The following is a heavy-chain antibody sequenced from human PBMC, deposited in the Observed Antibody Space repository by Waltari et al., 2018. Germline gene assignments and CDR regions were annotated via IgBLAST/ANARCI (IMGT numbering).Heavy chain of an antibody. Sequence: QVQLQESGPGLVKPSETLSLTCTVSGGSISTYYWSWLRQSPGKGLEWIGSIYYRGSTNYNPSLKSRVTLSVDTSKNHFSLKLSSVTAADTALYYCARQGHYDFWTGYYLFDYWGQGTLVTVSS. CDR1: GGSISTYY. CDR3: ARQGHYDFWTGYYLFDY. J-gene: IGHJ4*02. CDR2: IYYRGST. D-gene: IGHD3-3*01. V-gene: IGHV4-59*08.